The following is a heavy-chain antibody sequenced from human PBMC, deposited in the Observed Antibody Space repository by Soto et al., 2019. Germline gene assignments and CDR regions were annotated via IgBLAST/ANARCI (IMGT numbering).Heavy chain of an antibody. D-gene: IGHD5-18*01. CDR3: ARGDTAIVRKGVDV. CDR2: IDPSDSYT. Sequence: PGESLKISCEGSGYTFTSYYITWARQLPGKGLEWMGRIDPSDSYTTYNPSFEGHVTISADKSIRTAYLQWTSLEASDTAMYYCARGDTAIVRKGVDVSGQGTRVTVYS. CDR1: GYTFTSYY. J-gene: IGHJ6*02. V-gene: IGHV5-10-1*01.